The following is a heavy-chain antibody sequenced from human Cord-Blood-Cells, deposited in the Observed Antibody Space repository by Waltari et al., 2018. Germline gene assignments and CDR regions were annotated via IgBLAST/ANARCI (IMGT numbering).Heavy chain of an antibody. Sequence: EVQLVESGGGLVQPGGSLRLSCAASGFTFSSYWMSWVRQAPGKGLEGVANRKQDGSEKYYVDSVKGRFTISRDNAKNSLYLQMNSLRAEDTAVYYCARVVGSGSYRYYYYGMDVWGQGP. CDR3: ARVVGSGSYRYYYYGMDV. CDR1: GFTFSSYW. J-gene: IGHJ6*02. V-gene: IGHV3-7*01. D-gene: IGHD1-26*01. CDR2: RKQDGSEK.